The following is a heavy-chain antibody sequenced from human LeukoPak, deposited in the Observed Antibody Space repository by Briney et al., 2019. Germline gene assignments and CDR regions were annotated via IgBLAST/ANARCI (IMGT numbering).Heavy chain of an antibody. CDR3: ATILGATRYYFDY. J-gene: IGHJ4*02. CDR1: GGTFSSYA. CDR2: IIPIFGTA. V-gene: IGHV1-69*13. Sequence: SVKVSCKASGGTFSSYAISWVRQASGQGLEWMGGIIPIFGTANYAQKFQGRVTITADESTSTAYMELSSLRSEDTAVHYCATILGATRYYFDYWGQGTLVTVSS. D-gene: IGHD1-26*01.